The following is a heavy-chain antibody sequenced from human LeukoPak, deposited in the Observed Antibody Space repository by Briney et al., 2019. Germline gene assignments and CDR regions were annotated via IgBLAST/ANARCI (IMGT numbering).Heavy chain of an antibody. CDR1: GFTFDDYA. Sequence: GRSLRLSCAASGFTFDDYAMHWVRQAPGKSLEWVSAINWNSGSIGYADSVKGRVTISRNNGRDSLYLQMNSLRPEDTAVYYCAKASGFCSSSSCPPDFWGQGTLVTVSS. D-gene: IGHD2-2*01. J-gene: IGHJ4*02. CDR2: INWNSGSI. CDR3: AKASGFCSSSSCPPDF. V-gene: IGHV3-9*01.